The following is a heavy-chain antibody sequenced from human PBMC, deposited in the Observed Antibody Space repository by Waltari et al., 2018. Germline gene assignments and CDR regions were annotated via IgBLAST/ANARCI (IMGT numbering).Heavy chain of an antibody. CDR2: IDDSGST. CDR1: GGSFSGYY. D-gene: IGHD3-16*01. CDR3: ARGRLRAGFDS. V-gene: IGHV4-34*01. Sequence: QVQIQQWGAGLLKSSETLSLTCAVYGGSFSGYYGSWFRQPPGKGLGWIGDIDDSGSTHYSPSLESRVTISVATSKDQFYLRLTSVTGADTSVYYCARGRLRAGFDSWGHGTLVTVSS. J-gene: IGHJ5*01.